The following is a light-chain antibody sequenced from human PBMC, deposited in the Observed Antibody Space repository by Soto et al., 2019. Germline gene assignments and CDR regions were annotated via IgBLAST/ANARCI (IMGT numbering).Light chain of an antibody. CDR1: SSNIRNKY. J-gene: IGLJ1*01. V-gene: IGLV1-51*01. CDR3: GTWDSSLSAYV. CDR2: DNN. Sequence: QSALAQPPSVSAAPRQKVTISCSGSSSNIRNKYVSWYQQPPGTAPKLLIYDNNKRPSRIPDRSSGSKSGTSATLGITGLQTGDEADYYCGTWDSSLSAYVFGTGAKV.